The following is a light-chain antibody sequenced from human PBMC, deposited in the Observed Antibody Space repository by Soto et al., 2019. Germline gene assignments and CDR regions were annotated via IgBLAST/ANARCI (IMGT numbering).Light chain of an antibody. CDR1: TSKIGSNY. J-gene: IGLJ2*01. CDR3: AAWDDNLRGYGV. V-gene: IGLV1-47*02. CDR2: TDN. Sequence: QSVLTQPPSASGTPVQRVTISCSGSTSKIGSNYVYWYQHLPGTAPKLLIYTDNQRPSGVPDRFSGSKSGTSASLAISGLRSEDEAEYVCAAWDDNLRGYGVFGGGTQLTV.